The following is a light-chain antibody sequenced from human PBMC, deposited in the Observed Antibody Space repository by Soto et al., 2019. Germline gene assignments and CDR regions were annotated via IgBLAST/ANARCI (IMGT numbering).Light chain of an antibody. CDR2: DTN. CDR3: LLSYSGARG. V-gene: IGLV7-46*01. CDR1: TGAVTSGLF. J-gene: IGLJ3*02. Sequence: QAVVTQEPSLTVSPGGTVTLTCGSSTGAVTSGLFPYWFQQRPGQAPRTLISDTNNRHSWTPARFSGSLLGGKAALTLSGAQPEDEADYYCLLSYSGARGFGGGTKLTVL.